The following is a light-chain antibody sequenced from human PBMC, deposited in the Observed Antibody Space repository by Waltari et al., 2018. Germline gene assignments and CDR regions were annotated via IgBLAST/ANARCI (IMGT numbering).Light chain of an antibody. J-gene: IGKJ5*01. CDR2: DAS. CDR3: QQRSKWPPIT. V-gene: IGKV3-11*01. Sequence: EIVLTQSPATLSLSPGERATLSCKASQSVGSYLAWYQQKPGQPPRLLIYDASNRATGIPARFTARGSGTDFTLTISGLEPDDFAVYYCQQRSKWPPITFGQGTRLEIQ. CDR1: QSVGSY.